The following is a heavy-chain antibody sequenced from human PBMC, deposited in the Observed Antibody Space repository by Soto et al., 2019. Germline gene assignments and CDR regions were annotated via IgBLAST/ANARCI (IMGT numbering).Heavy chain of an antibody. CDR2: TYYRSRFFS. V-gene: IGHV6-1*01. D-gene: IGHD3-10*01. J-gene: IGHJ5*02. CDR1: GDRVSSYSAA. Sequence: PSQTLSLTCAISGDRVSSYSAAWNWIRQSPAGGLEWRGRTYYRSRFFSDYAESVKSRIIINPDTSKNQFSLQLKSVTPEDTAVYYCVRDRYSSSGWFDPWGQGTPVTVSS. CDR3: VRDRYSSSGWFDP.